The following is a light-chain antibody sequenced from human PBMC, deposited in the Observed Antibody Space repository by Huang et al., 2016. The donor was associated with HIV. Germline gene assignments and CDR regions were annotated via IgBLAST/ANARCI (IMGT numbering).Light chain of an antibody. V-gene: IGKV3-20*01. J-gene: IGKJ1*01. CDR3: QQYGSSLRT. CDR2: GAS. Sequence: EIVLTQSPGTLSLSPGERATFSCRASQSVRGRYLAWYQQKPGQAPRLLIYGASSRATGIPDRFSCSGSGTDFTLTISRLEPEDFAVYYCQQYGSSLRTFGQGTKVEIK. CDR1: QSVRGRY.